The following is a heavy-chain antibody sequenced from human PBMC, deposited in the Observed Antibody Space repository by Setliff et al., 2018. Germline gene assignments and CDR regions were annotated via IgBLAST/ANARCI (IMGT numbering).Heavy chain of an antibody. CDR1: GFTFSTYD. J-gene: IGHJ4*02. V-gene: IGHV3-13*01. Sequence: GGSLRLSCAASGFTFSTYDMHWFRQATGKGLEWVSGTGTTGDTNYPGSVRGRFTISRDNAKNSLYLQINSLRAGDTAVYYCARGFRSRGTVSSFDYWGQGTLVTVSS. CDR3: ARGFRSRGTVSSFDY. D-gene: IGHD4-4*01. CDR2: TGTTGDT.